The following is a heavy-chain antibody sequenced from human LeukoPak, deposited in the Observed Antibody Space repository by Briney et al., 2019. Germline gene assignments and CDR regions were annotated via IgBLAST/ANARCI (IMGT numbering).Heavy chain of an antibody. CDR2: INPSGGST. D-gene: IGHD3-22*01. J-gene: IGHJ5*02. V-gene: IGHV1-46*01. Sequence: ASVKVSCKASGYTFTSYYMHWVRQAPGQGLEWMGIINPSGGSTSYAQKFQGRVTMTRDTSTSTVYMELSSLRSEDTAVYYCARDLVPYYDSSFWFDPWGQGTLVSVSS. CDR3: ARDLVPYYDSSFWFDP. CDR1: GYTFTSYY.